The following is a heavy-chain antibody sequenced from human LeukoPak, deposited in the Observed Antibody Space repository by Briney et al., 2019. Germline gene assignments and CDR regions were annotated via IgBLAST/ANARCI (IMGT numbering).Heavy chain of an antibody. CDR3: AKTWTMVRGVSGAFDI. CDR1: GFTFSSYA. V-gene: IGHV3-23*01. CDR2: ISGSGGST. Sequence: PGGSLRLSCAASGFTFSSYAMSWVRQAPGKGLEWVSAISGSGGSTYYADSVKGRFTISRDNSKNTLYLQMSSLRAEDTAVYYCAKTWTMVRGVSGAFDIWGQGTMVTVSS. D-gene: IGHD3-10*01. J-gene: IGHJ3*02.